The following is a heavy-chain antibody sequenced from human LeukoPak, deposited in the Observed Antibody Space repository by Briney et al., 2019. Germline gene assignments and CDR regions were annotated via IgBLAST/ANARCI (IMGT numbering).Heavy chain of an antibody. J-gene: IGHJ4*02. CDR2: ISGSGGST. D-gene: IGHD2-2*01. V-gene: IGHV3-23*01. Sequence: PGGSLRLSCAASGFTFSSYAMSWVRQAPGKGLEWVSAISGSGGSTYYADSVKGRFTISRDNSKNTLYLQMNSLRAEDTAVYYCAKDRGRGIVVVPPTIDYWGQGTLVTVSS. CDR1: GFTFSSYA. CDR3: AKDRGRGIVVVPPTIDY.